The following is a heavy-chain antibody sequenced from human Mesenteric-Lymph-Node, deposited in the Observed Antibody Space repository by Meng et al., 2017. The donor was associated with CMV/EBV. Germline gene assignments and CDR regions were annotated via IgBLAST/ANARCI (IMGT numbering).Heavy chain of an antibody. CDR2: INQDGSKK. J-gene: IGHJ4*02. CDR1: GFTFSIHW. D-gene: IGHD6-13*01. V-gene: IGHV3-7*01. CDR3: AREALVAAGALDS. Sequence: GESLKISCAASGFTFSIHWMTWVRQAPGKGLEWVATINQDGSKKYYVDSVKGRFTISRDNAKSSLLLQMNSLRADDTATYYCAREALVAAGALDSWGQGTLVTVSS.